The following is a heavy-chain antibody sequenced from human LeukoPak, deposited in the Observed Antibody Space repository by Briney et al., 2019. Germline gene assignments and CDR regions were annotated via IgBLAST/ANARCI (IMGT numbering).Heavy chain of an antibody. CDR3: ARVQYGSGSYSVDY. CDR1: GFTFSSYG. J-gene: IGHJ4*02. D-gene: IGHD3-10*01. Sequence: GGSLRLSCAASGFTFSSYGMHWVRQAPGKGLEWVSYISSSGSTIYYADSVKGRFTISRDNAKNSLYLQMNSLRAEDTAVYYCARVQYGSGSYSVDYWGQGTLVTVSS. CDR2: ISSSGSTI. V-gene: IGHV3-48*04.